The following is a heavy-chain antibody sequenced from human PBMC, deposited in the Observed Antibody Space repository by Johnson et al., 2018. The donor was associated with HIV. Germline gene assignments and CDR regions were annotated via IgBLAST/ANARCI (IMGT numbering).Heavy chain of an antibody. CDR2: IQHDGSEK. CDR3: ANRRGIGDGTTGSLDI. Sequence: MLLVESGGGLIQPGGSMKLSCAASGLNFSDFSMHWVRQAPGEGLEWVANIQHDGSEKYSVDSVKGRFTISRDNAKNSLYLQMNSLRPEDTAVYYCANRRGIGDGTTGSLDIWGQGTMVTVSS. D-gene: IGHD1-1*01. J-gene: IGHJ3*02. V-gene: IGHV3-7*01. CDR1: GLNFSDFS.